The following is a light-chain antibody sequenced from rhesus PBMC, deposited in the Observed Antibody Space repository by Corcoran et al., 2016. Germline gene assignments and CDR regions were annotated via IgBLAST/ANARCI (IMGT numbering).Light chain of an antibody. CDR2: DVS. CDR1: QVISSF. CDR3: LHHKSYPFT. J-gene: IGKJ3*01. V-gene: IGKV1-28*02. Sequence: DIQMTQSPSSLSASVGDTVTITCRASQVISSFLKWFQQKPGKAPKLLFYDVSSLEIGVPSMFSGTGAGTDFTLTISSLQPEDFAAYYCLHHKSYPFTFGPGTKLDIK.